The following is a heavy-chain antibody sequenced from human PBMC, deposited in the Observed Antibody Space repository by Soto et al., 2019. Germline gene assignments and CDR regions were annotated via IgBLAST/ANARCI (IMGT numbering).Heavy chain of an antibody. CDR2: ISGSGGST. J-gene: IGHJ4*02. D-gene: IGHD6-13*01. CDR3: AKDDSSSYYFDY. V-gene: IGHV3-23*01. CDR1: GFTFSSYA. Sequence: GESLKISCAASGFTFSSYAMSWVRQAPGKGLEWVSAISGSGGSTYYADSVKGRFTISRDNSKNTLYLQMNSLRAEDTAVYYCAKDDSSSYYFDYWGQGTLVTVSS.